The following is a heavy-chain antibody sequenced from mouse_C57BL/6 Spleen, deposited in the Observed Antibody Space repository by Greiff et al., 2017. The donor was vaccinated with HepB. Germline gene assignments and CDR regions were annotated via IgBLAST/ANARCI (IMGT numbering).Heavy chain of an antibody. CDR3: ARQAISTTVVAHFDY. CDR2: ISSGGSYT. J-gene: IGHJ2*01. CDR1: GFTFSSYG. V-gene: IGHV5-6*01. Sequence: EVQRVESGGDLVKPGGSLKLSCAASGFTFSSYGMSWVRQTPDKRLEWVATISSGGSYTYYPDSVKGRFTISRDNAKNTLYLQMSSLKSEDTAMYYCARQAISTTVVAHFDYWGQGTTLTVSS. D-gene: IGHD1-1*01.